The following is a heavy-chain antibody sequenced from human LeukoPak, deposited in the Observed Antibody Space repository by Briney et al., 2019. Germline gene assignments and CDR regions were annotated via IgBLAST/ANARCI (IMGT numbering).Heavy chain of an antibody. Sequence: GGSLRLSGAAAGFTFSSYEMSWVRQAPGKGLEGVSYISSSGSTIYYADSVRGRFTISRDNAKNSLYLQMNSLRAEDTAVYYCARDEALDYDSSGKSFDYWGQGTLVTVSS. J-gene: IGHJ4*02. CDR3: ARDEALDYDSSGKSFDY. V-gene: IGHV3-48*03. CDR1: GFTFSSYE. CDR2: ISSSGSTI. D-gene: IGHD3-22*01.